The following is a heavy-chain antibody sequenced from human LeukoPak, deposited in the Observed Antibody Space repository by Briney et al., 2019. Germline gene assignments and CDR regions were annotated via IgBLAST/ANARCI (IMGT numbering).Heavy chain of an antibody. CDR3: ANAVPAAIVVGY. V-gene: IGHV3-23*01. CDR1: GFTFSSYA. Sequence: GGSLRLSCAASGFTFSSYAMSWVRQAPGKGLEWVSAISGSGGSTYYADSVKGRFTISRDNSKNTLYLRMNSLRAEDTAVYYCANAVPAAIVVGYWGQGTLVTVSS. D-gene: IGHD2-2*01. CDR2: ISGSGGST. J-gene: IGHJ4*02.